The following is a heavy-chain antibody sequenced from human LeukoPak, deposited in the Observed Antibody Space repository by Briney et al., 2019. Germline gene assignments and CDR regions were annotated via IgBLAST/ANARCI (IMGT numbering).Heavy chain of an antibody. Sequence: PGGSLRLSCAASGFTFSSDGMHWVRQAPGKGLEWVVVISYDGSNKYYADSVKGRFTISRDNSKNTLYLQMNSLRAEDTAVYYCATLRPTLDAFDIWGQGTMVTVSS. J-gene: IGHJ3*02. CDR3: ATLRPTLDAFDI. D-gene: IGHD4-17*01. CDR2: ISYDGSNK. V-gene: IGHV3-30*03. CDR1: GFTFSSDG.